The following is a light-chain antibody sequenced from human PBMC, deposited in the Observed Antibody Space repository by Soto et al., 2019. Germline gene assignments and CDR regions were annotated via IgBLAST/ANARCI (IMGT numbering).Light chain of an antibody. J-gene: IGKJ1*01. CDR3: LQDINYPWT. CDR1: QSVSSN. V-gene: IGKV3-15*01. CDR2: GAS. Sequence: EIVMTQSPATLSVSPGERATLSCRASQSVSSNLAWYQQKPGQAPRLLIYGASTRATGIPARFSGSGSGTDFTLAISSLQPEDSATXYCLQDINYPWTFGQGTKVDIK.